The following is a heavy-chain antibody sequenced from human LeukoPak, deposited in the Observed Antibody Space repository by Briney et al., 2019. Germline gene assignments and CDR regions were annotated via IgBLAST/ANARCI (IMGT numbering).Heavy chain of an antibody. J-gene: IGHJ3*02. V-gene: IGHV3-7*01. CDR3: ARDLIDSGYGVAFDI. CDR1: GFTFSSYW. D-gene: IGHD3-10*01. Sequence: GGSLRLSCAASGFTFSSYWMSWVRQAPGKGLEWVANIKQDGSEKYYVDSVKGRFTISRDNAKNSLYLQMNSLRAEDTAVYYCARDLIDSGYGVAFDIWGQGTMVTVSS. CDR2: IKQDGSEK.